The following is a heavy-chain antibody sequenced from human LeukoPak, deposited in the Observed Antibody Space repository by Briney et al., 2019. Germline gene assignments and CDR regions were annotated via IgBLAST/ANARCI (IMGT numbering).Heavy chain of an antibody. V-gene: IGHV1-69*05. CDR3: AREVWHSSSWYRGTNWFDP. Sequence: GASVKVSCKASGGTFSSYAISWVRQAPGQGLEWMGGIIPIFGTANYAQKFQGRVTITTDESTSTAYMELSSLRSEDTAVYYCAREVWHSSSWYRGTNWFDPWDQGTLVTVSS. CDR2: IIPIFGTA. J-gene: IGHJ5*02. D-gene: IGHD6-13*01. CDR1: GGTFSSYA.